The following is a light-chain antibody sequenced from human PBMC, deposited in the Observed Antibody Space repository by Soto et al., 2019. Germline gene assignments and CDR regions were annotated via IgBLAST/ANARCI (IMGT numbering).Light chain of an antibody. CDR3: KQYNNWPPWT. Sequence: ILMTQSPATLSVSPGERATLSCRASQSVNNNLAWYQQKPGQAPRLLIYDASTRATGIPARFSGSGSGTELTLTTSGLQSEDFAVYYCKQYNNWPPWTFGQGTKVEIK. CDR1: QSVNNN. J-gene: IGKJ1*01. CDR2: DAS. V-gene: IGKV3-15*01.